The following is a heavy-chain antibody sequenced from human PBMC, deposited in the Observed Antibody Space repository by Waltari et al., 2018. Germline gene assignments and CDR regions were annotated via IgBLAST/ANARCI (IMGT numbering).Heavy chain of an antibody. CDR1: GFTFSDDF. D-gene: IGHD6-19*01. V-gene: IGHV3-11*01. CDR2: IRVNGDLV. J-gene: IGHJ4*02. CDR3: TNVSYSSIDY. Sequence: QVQLVESGGGLVKPGGSLRLSCVASGFTFSDDFLTWIRQTPGKGLEWLSYIRVNGDLVYYADAVKGRFTISRDNAKNSMYLQMNILCAEDTAVYYCTNVSYSSIDYWGQGTLVTVSS.